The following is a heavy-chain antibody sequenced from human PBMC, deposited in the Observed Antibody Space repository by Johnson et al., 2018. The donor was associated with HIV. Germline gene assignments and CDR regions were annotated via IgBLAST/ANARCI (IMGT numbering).Heavy chain of an antibody. D-gene: IGHD3-22*01. CDR3: ARGEYYYDSSGYSNTPDAFDI. V-gene: IGHV3-66*01. Sequence: VQLVESGGGLVKPGGSLRLSCAASGFTVSSNYMSWVRQAPGKGLEWVSVIYSGGSTYYADSVKGRFTISRDNSKNTLYLQMNSLRAEETAVYYCARGEYYYDSSGYSNTPDAFDIWGQGTMVTVSS. CDR1: GFTVSSNY. J-gene: IGHJ3*02. CDR2: IYSGGST.